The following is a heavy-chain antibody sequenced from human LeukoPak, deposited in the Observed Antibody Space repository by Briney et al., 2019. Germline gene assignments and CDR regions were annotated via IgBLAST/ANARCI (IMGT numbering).Heavy chain of an antibody. CDR2: ISAYNGNT. J-gene: IGHJ5*02. D-gene: IGHD3-3*01. Sequence: ASVKVSCKASGYSFTTYGISWVRQAPGQGLEWMGWISAYNGNTNYAQKLQGRVTMTTDTSTSTAYMELRSLRSDDTAVYYCARVRLRFLEWLLAEPHDNWFDPWGQGTLVTVSS. V-gene: IGHV1-18*01. CDR3: ARVRLRFLEWLLAEPHDNWFDP. CDR1: GYSFTTYG.